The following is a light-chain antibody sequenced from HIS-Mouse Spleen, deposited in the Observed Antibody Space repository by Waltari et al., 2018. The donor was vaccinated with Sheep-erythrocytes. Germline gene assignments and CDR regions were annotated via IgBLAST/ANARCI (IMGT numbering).Light chain of an antibody. Sequence: DIQMTQSPSSLSASVGDRVTITCRASQSLSSYLNWYQQKPGKAPKVLIYAASSLQSGVPSRFSGSGSGTDFTLTISSPQPEDFATYYCQQSYSTPPTFGGGTKVEIK. CDR3: QQSYSTPPT. CDR2: AAS. CDR1: QSLSSY. J-gene: IGKJ4*01. V-gene: IGKV1-39*01.